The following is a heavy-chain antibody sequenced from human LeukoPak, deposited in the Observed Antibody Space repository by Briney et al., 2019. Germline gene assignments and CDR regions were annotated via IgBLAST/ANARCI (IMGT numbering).Heavy chain of an antibody. CDR3: ARGVTGGGSGPGDY. CDR2: INPNSGGT. V-gene: IGHV1-2*02. J-gene: IGHJ4*02. Sequence: ASVKVSCKASGYTFTGYYMHWVRQAPGQGLEWMGWINPNSGGTNYAQKFQGRVTMTRDTSISTAYMELSRLRSDDTAVYYCARGVTGGGSGPGDYWGQGTLVTVSS. D-gene: IGHD3-16*01. CDR1: GYTFTGYY.